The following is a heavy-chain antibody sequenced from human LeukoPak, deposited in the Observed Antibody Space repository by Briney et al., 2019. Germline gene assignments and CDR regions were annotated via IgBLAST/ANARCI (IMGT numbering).Heavy chain of an antibody. D-gene: IGHD5-24*01. CDR3: EREMATITYAFDI. CDR2: ISESGGTR. CDR1: GFTFSDYY. J-gene: IGHJ3*02. V-gene: IGHV3-23*01. Sequence: GGSLRLSCAASGFTFSDYYMSWVRQAPGKGLEWVSAISESGGTRNYVDSVKGRFTISRDNSKNTLYLQMSSLRAEDTAVYYCEREMATITYAFDIWGQGTMVTVSS.